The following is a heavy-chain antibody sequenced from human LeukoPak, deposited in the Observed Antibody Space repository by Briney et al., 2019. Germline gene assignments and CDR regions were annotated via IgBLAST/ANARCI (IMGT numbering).Heavy chain of an antibody. J-gene: IGHJ4*02. V-gene: IGHV3-21*01. CDR2: ISSGSSYI. CDR3: ARYDSSGWYKGIDY. D-gene: IGHD6-19*01. Sequence: SGGSLRLSCAASGFTFSSYTMNWVRQAPGKGLEWVSSISSGSSYIYYADSVKGRFTISRDNAKNSLYLQMNSLRAEDTAVYYCARYDSSGWYKGIDYWGQGTLVTVSS. CDR1: GFTFSSYT.